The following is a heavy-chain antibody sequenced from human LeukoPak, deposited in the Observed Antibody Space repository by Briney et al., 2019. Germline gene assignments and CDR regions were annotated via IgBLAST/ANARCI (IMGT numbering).Heavy chain of an antibody. CDR3: ARVIGWLLGISNYGGNFRFDY. D-gene: IGHD4-23*01. J-gene: IGHJ4*02. Sequence: SETLSLTCTVSGGSISSSSYYWGWIRQPPGKGLEWIGSIYYSGSTYYNPSLKSRVTISVDTSKNQFSLKLSSVTAADTAVYYCARVIGWLLGISNYGGNFRFDYWGQGTLVTVSS. CDR1: GGSISSSSYY. CDR2: IYYSGST. V-gene: IGHV4-39*07.